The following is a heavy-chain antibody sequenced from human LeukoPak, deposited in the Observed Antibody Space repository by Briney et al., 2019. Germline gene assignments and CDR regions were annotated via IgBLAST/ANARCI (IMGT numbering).Heavy chain of an antibody. Sequence: GGSLRLSCAASGFTFSSYSMNWVRQAPGKGLEWVSYISSSSSTIYYADSVKGRFTISRDNAKNLLYLQMNSLRDEDTAVYYCAREGPSRPYWGQGTLVTVSS. V-gene: IGHV3-48*02. CDR3: AREGPSRPY. J-gene: IGHJ4*02. CDR1: GFTFSSYS. CDR2: ISSSSSTI.